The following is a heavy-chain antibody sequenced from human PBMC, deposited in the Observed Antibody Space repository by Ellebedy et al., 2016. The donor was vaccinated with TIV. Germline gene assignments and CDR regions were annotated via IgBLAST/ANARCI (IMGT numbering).Heavy chain of an antibody. CDR2: IYQDGGVQ. D-gene: IGHD4-17*01. Sequence: PGGSLRLSCAASGFSFRSYWMGWVRRAPGKGLEWVANIYQDGGVQYYVDSVKGRFTISRDNADNSLFLQMNRLRAEDTAVYFCARRGSYGDYAVQINSWFDTWGRGTLVAVSS. CDR1: GFSFRSYW. V-gene: IGHV3-7*01. CDR3: ARRGSYGDYAVQINSWFDT. J-gene: IGHJ5*02.